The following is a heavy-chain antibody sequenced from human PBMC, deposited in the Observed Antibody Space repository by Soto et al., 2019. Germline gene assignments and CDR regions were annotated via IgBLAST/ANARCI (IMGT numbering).Heavy chain of an antibody. V-gene: IGHV4-59*01. D-gene: IGHD6-13*01. J-gene: IGHJ4*02. CDR1: GGSISSYY. CDR3: ASIAAAGPNLYFDY. Sequence: QVQLQESGPGLVKPSETLSLTCTVSGGSISSYYWSWIRQPPGKGLEWIGYIYYSGSTNYNPSLKSRVTRSVDTSKNQCSLKLSSVTAADTAVYYCASIAAAGPNLYFDYWGQGTLVTVSS. CDR2: IYYSGST.